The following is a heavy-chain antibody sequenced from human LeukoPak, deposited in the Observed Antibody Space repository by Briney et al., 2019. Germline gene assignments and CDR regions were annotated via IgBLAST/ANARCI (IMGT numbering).Heavy chain of an antibody. D-gene: IGHD2/OR15-2a*01. CDR1: GGSFSGYY. J-gene: IGHJ4*02. Sequence: PSETLSLTCAVYGGSFSGYYWSWIRQPPGKGLEWIGYVYYSGDRNYNPSLKSRVSMSLDTSKNQVSLRLSSVTAADTAVYYCARHPFSTPFDYWGRGTLVTVSS. CDR2: VYYSGDR. CDR3: ARHPFSTPFDY. V-gene: IGHV4-59*08.